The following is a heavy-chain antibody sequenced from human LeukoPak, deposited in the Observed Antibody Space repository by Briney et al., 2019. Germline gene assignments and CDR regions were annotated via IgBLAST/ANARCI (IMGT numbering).Heavy chain of an antibody. D-gene: IGHD3-3*01. V-gene: IGHV1-2*02. CDR1: GYTFTGYY. CDR3: ARAPVGGPLRFFDY. CDR2: IHPNSGGT. Sequence: ASVKVPCKASGYTFTGYYIHWVRQAPGQGLEWMGWIHPNSGGTNFVQKFQGRVTMTRDSSISTAYMEVSGLRSDDTAVYYCARAPVGGPLRFFDYWGQGTLVTVSS. J-gene: IGHJ4*02.